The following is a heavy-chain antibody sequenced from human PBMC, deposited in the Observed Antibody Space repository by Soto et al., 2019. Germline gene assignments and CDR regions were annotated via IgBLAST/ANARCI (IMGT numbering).Heavy chain of an antibody. CDR2: ITGSSNI. Sequence: EVQLVESGGVLVQPGGSLRLSCAASGFTFSSFAMNWVRQAPGKGLEWVSYITGSSNIYYADSVKGRFTVSRDNAKNSLYLQMNSMRAEDTAVYHCARVRVDFCSVSQSNHYYHMDDWGKGTTVTVSS. CDR1: GFTFSSFA. V-gene: IGHV3-48*01. J-gene: IGHJ6*03. CDR3: ARVRVDFCSVSQSNHYYHMDD. D-gene: IGHD3-3*01.